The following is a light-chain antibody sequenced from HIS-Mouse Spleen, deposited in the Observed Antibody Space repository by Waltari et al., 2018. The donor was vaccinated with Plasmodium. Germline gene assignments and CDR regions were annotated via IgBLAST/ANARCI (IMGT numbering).Light chain of an antibody. Sequence: DIQMTQSPSTLSASVGDRVTITCRASQSISSWLAWYQQKPGQAPKLLIYKASSLESGVPSRFSGSGSGTEFTLTISSLQPDDFATYYRQQYNSYQFGQGTKVEIK. V-gene: IGKV1-5*03. CDR1: QSISSW. CDR3: QQYNSYQ. J-gene: IGKJ1*01. CDR2: KAS.